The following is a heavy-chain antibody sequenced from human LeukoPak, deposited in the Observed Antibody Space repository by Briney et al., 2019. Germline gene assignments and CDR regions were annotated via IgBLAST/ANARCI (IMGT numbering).Heavy chain of an antibody. V-gene: IGHV4-39*07. J-gene: IGHJ6*03. Sequence: SETLSLTCTVSGGSISSSSYYWGWIRQPPGKGLEWIGSIYYSGSTYYNPSLKSRVTISVDTSKNQFSLKLSSVTAADTAVYYCARDRVATTDYYYYMDVWGKGTTVTVSS. CDR1: GGSISSSSYY. D-gene: IGHD5-12*01. CDR3: ARDRVATTDYYYYMDV. CDR2: IYYSGST.